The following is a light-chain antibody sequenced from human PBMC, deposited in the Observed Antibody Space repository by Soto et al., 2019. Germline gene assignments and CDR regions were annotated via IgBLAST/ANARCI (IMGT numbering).Light chain of an antibody. CDR1: QSVSSN. CDR3: QQFYNCPRM. CDR2: GAS. J-gene: IGKJ1*01. V-gene: IGKV3-15*01. Sequence: EIGMTQSPGTLSVTPGERATLSCRASQSVSSNLAWYQQKPGQAPRLLIYGASTRATGIPARFSGSGSETEFTLTISSLQSEDFAVYYCQQFYNCPRMFGQGTKVEIK.